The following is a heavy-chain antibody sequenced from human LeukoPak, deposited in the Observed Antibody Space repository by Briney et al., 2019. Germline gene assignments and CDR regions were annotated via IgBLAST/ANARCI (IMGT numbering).Heavy chain of an antibody. Sequence: SETLSLTCAVSGGSFSGHYWNWIRQPPGKGLEWIGEINHGGSTNYNPSLKSRVTISVVTSQKQFSLRLSSVTAADTAVYYCARGRYVTTRGGAAAGFLDYWGQGTLVTVST. J-gene: IGHJ4*02. V-gene: IGHV4-34*01. CDR3: ARGRYVTTRGGAAAGFLDY. D-gene: IGHD6-13*01. CDR1: GGSFSGHY. CDR2: INHGGST.